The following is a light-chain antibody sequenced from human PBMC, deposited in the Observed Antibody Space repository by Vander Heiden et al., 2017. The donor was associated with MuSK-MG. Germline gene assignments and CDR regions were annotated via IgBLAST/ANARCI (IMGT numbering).Light chain of an antibody. CDR1: RSDIGDYNY. V-gene: IGLV2-14*03. J-gene: IGLJ2*01. Sequence: QSALTQPTAVSGSLAQSITISCTGTRSDIGDYNYVSWYQQRPGMDPRLIIYDINSRPSGISGRFSGSKAGNTASLSISGLQADDEGDYFCASYSDAPTVVFGGGTRVTVL. CDR2: DIN. CDR3: ASYSDAPTVV.